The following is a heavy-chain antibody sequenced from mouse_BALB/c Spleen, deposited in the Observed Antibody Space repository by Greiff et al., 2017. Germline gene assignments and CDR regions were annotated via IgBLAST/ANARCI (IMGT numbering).Heavy chain of an antibody. CDR1: GFTFSSYA. Sequence: EVQLVESGGGLVKPGGSLKLSCAASGFTFSSYAMSWVRQTPEKRLEWVASISSGGSTYYPDSVKGRFTISRDNARNILYLQMSSLRSEDTAMYYCARGTTEDRFAYWGQGTLVTVSA. D-gene: IGHD1-1*01. CDR3: ARGTTEDRFAY. V-gene: IGHV5-6-5*01. J-gene: IGHJ3*01. CDR2: ISSGGST.